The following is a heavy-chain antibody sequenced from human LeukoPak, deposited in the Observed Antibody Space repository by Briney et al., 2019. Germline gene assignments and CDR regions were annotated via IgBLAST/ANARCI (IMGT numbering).Heavy chain of an antibody. V-gene: IGHV4-30-2*01. Sequence: ASETLSLTCTVSGGSISSGGYYWSWIRQPPGKGLEWIGYIYHSGSTYYNPSLKSRVTISVDRSKNQFSLKLSSVTAADTAVYYCASWWELLYYFDYWGQGTLVTVSS. D-gene: IGHD1-26*01. CDR3: ASWWELLYYFDY. CDR2: IYHSGST. J-gene: IGHJ4*02. CDR1: GGSISSGGYY.